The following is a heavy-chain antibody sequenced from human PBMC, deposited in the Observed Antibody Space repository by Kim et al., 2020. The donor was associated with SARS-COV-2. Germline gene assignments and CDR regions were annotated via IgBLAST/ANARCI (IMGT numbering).Heavy chain of an antibody. D-gene: IGHD1-1*01. V-gene: IGHV3-15*01. J-gene: IGHJ5*02. CDR1: GFTFSNAW. CDR3: TTRPVYWNPDGEFWFDP. CDR2: IKSKTDGGTT. Sequence: GGSLRLSCAASGFTFSNAWMSWVRQAPGKGLEWVGRIKSKTDGGTTDYAAPVKGRFTISRDDSKNTLYLQMNSLKTEDTAVYYCTTRPVYWNPDGEFWFDPWGQGTLVTVSS.